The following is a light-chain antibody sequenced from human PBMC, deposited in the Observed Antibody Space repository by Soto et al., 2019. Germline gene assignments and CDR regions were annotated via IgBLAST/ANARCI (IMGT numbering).Light chain of an antibody. J-gene: IGKJ5*01. CDR2: DTS. CDR3: QQYHNWPT. V-gene: IGKV3-15*01. Sequence: IVMTQSPATLSMSPGERVTLSCRASQSVSGNLAWYQQKLVQAPRLLIYDTSTRATGIPARFSGSGSGTEFTLTISRLQSEDFAVYYCQQYHNWPTFGQGTRLEIK. CDR1: QSVSGN.